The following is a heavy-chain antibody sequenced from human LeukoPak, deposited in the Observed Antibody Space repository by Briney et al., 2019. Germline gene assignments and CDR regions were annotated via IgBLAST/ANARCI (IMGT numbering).Heavy chain of an antibody. CDR3: ARGGPTRRGAFDI. D-gene: IGHD3-10*01. V-gene: IGHV4-34*01. CDR1: GGSFSGYY. J-gene: IGHJ3*02. Sequence: PSETLSLTCAVYGGSFSGYYWSWIRQPPGKGLEWIGEINHSGSTNYNPSLKSRVTISVDPSKNQFSLKLSSVTAADTAVHYCARGGPTRRGAFDIWGQGTMVTVSS. CDR2: INHSGST.